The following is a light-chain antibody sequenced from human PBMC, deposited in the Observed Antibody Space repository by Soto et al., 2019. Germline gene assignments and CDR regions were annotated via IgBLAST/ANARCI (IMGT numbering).Light chain of an antibody. Sequence: EIVLTQSPGTLSLSPGERATLSCRASQSVNSNYLAWYQKKPGQAPRLLIYDTSSRATGIPDRFSGSGSGTDFTLTISRLEPEDFAVYYCQHYDSPWTFGQGTKVDIK. CDR1: QSVNSNY. CDR2: DTS. CDR3: QHYDSPWT. J-gene: IGKJ1*01. V-gene: IGKV3-20*01.